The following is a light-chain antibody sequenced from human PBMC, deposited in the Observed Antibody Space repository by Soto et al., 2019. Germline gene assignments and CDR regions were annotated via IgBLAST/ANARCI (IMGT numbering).Light chain of an antibody. CDR1: QGISSY. Sequence: DIQLTQSPSFLSASVGDRVTITCRASQGISSYLAWYQQKPGNAPKLLIYAASTLQSGVPSRLSGSGSGTEFALTISSLQPEDFATYYCQQLNSYRSWRFGQGTKVEIK. V-gene: IGKV1-9*01. CDR2: AAS. J-gene: IGKJ1*01. CDR3: QQLNSYRSWR.